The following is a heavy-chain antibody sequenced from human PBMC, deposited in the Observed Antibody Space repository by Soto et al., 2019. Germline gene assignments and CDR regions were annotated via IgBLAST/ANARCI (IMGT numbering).Heavy chain of an antibody. J-gene: IGHJ6*02. CDR3: ARQLVLAYYGMDV. D-gene: IGHD6-6*01. CDR1: GGSVSSGIYY. V-gene: IGHV4-61*01. CDR2: IYYSGST. Sequence: SETLSLTCTVSGGSVSSGIYYWSWIRQPPGKGLEWIGYIYYSGSTNYNPSLKSRVTISVDTSKNQFSLKLSSVTAADTAVYYCARQLVLAYYGMDVWGQGTTVTVSS.